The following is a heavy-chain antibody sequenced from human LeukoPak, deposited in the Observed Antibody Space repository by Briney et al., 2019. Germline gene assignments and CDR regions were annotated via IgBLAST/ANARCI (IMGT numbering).Heavy chain of an antibody. J-gene: IGHJ4*02. CDR2: MNPNSGNT. V-gene: IGHV1-8*03. CDR3: ARGRGSGSYYSY. CDR1: GYSFTNYG. Sequence: ASVKVSCKASGYSFTNYGITWVRQATGQGLEWMGWMNPNSGNTGYAQKFQGRVTITRNTSISTAYMELSSLRSEDTAVYYCARGRGSGSYYSYWGQGTLVTVSS. D-gene: IGHD3-10*01.